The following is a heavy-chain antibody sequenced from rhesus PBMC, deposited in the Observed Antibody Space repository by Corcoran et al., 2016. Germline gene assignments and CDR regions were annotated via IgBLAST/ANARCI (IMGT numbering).Heavy chain of an antibody. Sequence: QVQLQESGPGLVKPSETLSLTCAVSGYSISSGYYWGWIRQPPVKGLEYIGYISGSSGSTYYNPSLKCRVTISKATSKNQFSLKLGSVTAADTAVYYCARQNNWNYVGYFDYWGQGVLVTGSS. J-gene: IGHJ4*01. CDR2: ISGSSGST. CDR1: GYSISSGYY. CDR3: ARQNNWNYVGYFDY. D-gene: IGHD1-26*01. V-gene: IGHV4-99*01.